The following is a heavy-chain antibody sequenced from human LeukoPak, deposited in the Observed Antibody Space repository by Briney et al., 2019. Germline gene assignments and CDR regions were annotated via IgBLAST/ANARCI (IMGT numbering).Heavy chain of an antibody. D-gene: IGHD6-19*01. Sequence: PSETLSLTCTVSGGSISSSSYYWGWIRQPPGKGLEWIGSIYYSGSTYYNPSLKSRVTISVDTSKNQFSLKLSSVTAADTAVYYCARIASIAVAGTLWFDPWGQGTLVTVSS. V-gene: IGHV4-39*01. CDR2: IYYSGST. CDR1: GGSISSSSYY. CDR3: ARIASIAVAGTLWFDP. J-gene: IGHJ5*02.